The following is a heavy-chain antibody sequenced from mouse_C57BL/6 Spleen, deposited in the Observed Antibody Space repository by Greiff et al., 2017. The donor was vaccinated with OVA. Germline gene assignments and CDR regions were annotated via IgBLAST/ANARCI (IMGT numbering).Heavy chain of an antibody. CDR3: ASPHYYGSSYEDWYFDV. CDR1: GYTFTDYY. J-gene: IGHJ1*03. Sequence: QVQLKQSGPELVKPGASVKISCKASGYTFTDYYINWVKQRPGQGLEWIGWIFPGSGSTYYNEKFKGKATLTVDKSSSTAYMLLSSLTSEDSAVYFCASPHYYGSSYEDWYFDVWGTGTTVTVSS. CDR2: IFPGSGST. D-gene: IGHD1-1*01. V-gene: IGHV1-75*01.